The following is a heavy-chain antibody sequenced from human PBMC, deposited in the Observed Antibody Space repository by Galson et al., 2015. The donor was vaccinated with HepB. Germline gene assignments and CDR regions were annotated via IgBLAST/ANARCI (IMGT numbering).Heavy chain of an antibody. V-gene: IGHV1-2*02. CDR3: ARDWNRYCGGDCYSAFDI. CDR2: MNPNNGGT. Sequence: SVKVSCKASGSTFTGYYMHWVRQAPGQGLEWMGWMNPNNGGTNYAQKFQGRVTMTRDASITTAYMELSRLRSDDTAVYYCARDWNRYCGGDCYSAFDIWGQGTMVTVSS. D-gene: IGHD2-21*02. J-gene: IGHJ3*02. CDR1: GSTFTGYY.